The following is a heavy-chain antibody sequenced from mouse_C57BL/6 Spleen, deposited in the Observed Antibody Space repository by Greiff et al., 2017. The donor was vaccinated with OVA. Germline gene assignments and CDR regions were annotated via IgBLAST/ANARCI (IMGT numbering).Heavy chain of an antibody. CDR3: ARSYYGSSFDY. D-gene: IGHD1-1*01. J-gene: IGHJ2*01. CDR1: GYTFTSYW. V-gene: IGHV1-61*01. Sequence: QVQLQQPGAELVRPGSSVKLSCKASGYTFTSYWMDWVKQRPGQGLEWIGNIYPSDSETHYNQKFKDKATLTVDNSSSTAYMQLSSLTSEDSAVYYCARSYYGSSFDYWGQGTTLTVSS. CDR2: IYPSDSET.